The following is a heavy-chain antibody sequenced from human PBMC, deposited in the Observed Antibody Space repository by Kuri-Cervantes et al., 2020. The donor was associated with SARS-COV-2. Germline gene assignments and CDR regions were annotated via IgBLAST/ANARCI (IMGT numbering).Heavy chain of an antibody. Sequence: GSLRLSYAVYGGSFSGYYWSWIRQPPGTGLEWIGEINHSGSTNYNPSLKSRVTISVDTSKNQFSLKLSSVTAADTAVYYCARGRGEGYCSGGSCYPGGKYYYYYYGMDVWGQGTTVTVSS. CDR2: INHSGST. D-gene: IGHD2-15*01. V-gene: IGHV4-34*01. CDR1: GGSFSGYY. J-gene: IGHJ6*02. CDR3: ARGRGEGYCSGGSCYPGGKYYYYYYGMDV.